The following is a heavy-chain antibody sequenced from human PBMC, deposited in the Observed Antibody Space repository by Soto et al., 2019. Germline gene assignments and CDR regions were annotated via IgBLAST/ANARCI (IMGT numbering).Heavy chain of an antibody. CDR2: IYYSGSI. CDR3: ARGGGSFSSGWYYDY. Sequence: QVQLQESGPGLVKPSETLSLTCTVSGVSITYSYWNWVRQPPGKGLEWIGFIYYSGSIKYNPSLGEWIHMALRPSQKSPPPKLTPVTPPDPGRFFWARGGGSFSSGWYYDYWGQGTLVTVSS. J-gene: IGHJ4*02. V-gene: IGHV4-59*08. CDR1: GVSITYSY. D-gene: IGHD6-19*01.